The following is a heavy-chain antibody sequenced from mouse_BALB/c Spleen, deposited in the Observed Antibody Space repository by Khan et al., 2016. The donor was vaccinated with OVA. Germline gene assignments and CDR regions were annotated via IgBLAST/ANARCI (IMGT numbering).Heavy chain of an antibody. D-gene: IGHD1-1*02. CDR3: ARERWYYAVDD. V-gene: IGHV2-3*01. CDR1: GFSLTSYG. Sequence: QVQLKQSGPGLVAPSQSLSITCSVSGFSLTSYGVSWVRQPPGKGLEWLGVIWGDGNTTFHSPLRSSLSISKDNSKCQGFVKLNRLQTDDTATYYCARERWYYAVDDRGQGTSVTVSS. CDR2: IWGDGNT. J-gene: IGHJ4*01.